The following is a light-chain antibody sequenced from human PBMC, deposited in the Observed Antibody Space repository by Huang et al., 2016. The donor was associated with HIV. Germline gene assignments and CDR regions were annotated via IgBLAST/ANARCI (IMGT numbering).Light chain of an antibody. J-gene: IGKJ1*01. V-gene: IGKV4-1*01. CDR1: QSVLYSLSKKNY. CDR2: WAT. Sequence: DIVMTQSPDSLAVSPGERATINCKSSQSVLYSLSKKNYLEWFQQKPGRPPKLLIYWATKREYGVPQRFSGSGSGTDFTHTINNRQAEDVAVYCCLQYYSVPQTFGHGTKVEIK. CDR3: LQYYSVPQT.